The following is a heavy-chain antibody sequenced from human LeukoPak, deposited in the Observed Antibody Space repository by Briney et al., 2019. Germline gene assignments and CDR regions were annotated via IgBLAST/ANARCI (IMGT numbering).Heavy chain of an antibody. V-gene: IGHV1-69*13. CDR3: AREGTYCSSTSCYDY. CDR2: IIPIFGTA. J-gene: IGHJ4*02. CDR1: GGTFSSYA. Sequence: ASVKVSCKASGGTFSSYAISWVRQAPGQGLEWMGGIIPIFGTANYAQKFQGRVTITADESTSTAYMELSSLRSEDTAVYYCAREGTYCSSTSCYDYWGQGTLVTVSS. D-gene: IGHD2-2*01.